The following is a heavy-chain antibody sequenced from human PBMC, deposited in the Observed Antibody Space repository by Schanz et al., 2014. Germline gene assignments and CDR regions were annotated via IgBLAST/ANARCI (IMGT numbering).Heavy chain of an antibody. CDR1: GGTFSSFG. D-gene: IGHD3-9*01. V-gene: IGHV1-8*01. Sequence: VQLEQSGAEVKKPGSSVKVSCKASGGTFSSFGINWVRQAPGQGLEWLGWMNPNSGNPGFAQKLQGRVTMTTDTSANTAYMELRNLRSDDTAVYYCARVQDDILTGSEYYYGMDFWGQGTTXTVSS. CDR3: ARVQDDILTGSEYYYGMDF. CDR2: MNPNSGNP. J-gene: IGHJ6*02.